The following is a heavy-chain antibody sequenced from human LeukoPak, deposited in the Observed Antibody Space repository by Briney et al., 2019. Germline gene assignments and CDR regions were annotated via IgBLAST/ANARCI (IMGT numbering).Heavy chain of an antibody. J-gene: IGHJ4*02. Sequence: ASVKVSCKASGYTFTSYYMHWVRQAPGQGLEWMGIINPNSGGTNYAQRFQGRVTMTRDTSISTVYMELSRLTSGDTAVYYCSRADYSSGWLTDYWGQGTLVTVSS. CDR1: GYTFTSYY. CDR3: SRADYSSGWLTDY. D-gene: IGHD6-19*01. V-gene: IGHV1-2*02. CDR2: INPNSGGT.